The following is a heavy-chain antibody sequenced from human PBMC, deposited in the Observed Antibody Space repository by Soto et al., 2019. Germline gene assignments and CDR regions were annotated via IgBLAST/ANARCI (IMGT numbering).Heavy chain of an antibody. CDR3: ARDNLWNPPGDY. D-gene: IGHD1-1*01. Sequence: GGSLRLSCAASGFTFSSYSMNWVRQAPGKGLEWVSYISSSSTIYYADSVKGRFTISRDNAKNSLYLQMNSLRDEDTAVYYCARDNLWNPPGDYWGQGTLVTVSS. CDR1: GFTFSSYS. CDR2: ISSSSTI. J-gene: IGHJ4*02. V-gene: IGHV3-48*02.